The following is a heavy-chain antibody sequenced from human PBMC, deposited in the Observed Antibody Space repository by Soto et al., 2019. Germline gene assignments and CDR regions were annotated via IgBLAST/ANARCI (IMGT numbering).Heavy chain of an antibody. Sequence: GGSLSLSCAASGFTFSSYAMSWVRQAPGKGLEWVSAISGSGGSTYYADSVKGRFTNSRDNSKNTLYLQMNSLRAEDTAVYYCATNPIVATISFDYWGQGTLVTVSS. V-gene: IGHV3-23*01. J-gene: IGHJ4*02. CDR2: ISGSGGST. CDR1: GFTFSSYA. D-gene: IGHD5-12*01. CDR3: ATNPIVATISFDY.